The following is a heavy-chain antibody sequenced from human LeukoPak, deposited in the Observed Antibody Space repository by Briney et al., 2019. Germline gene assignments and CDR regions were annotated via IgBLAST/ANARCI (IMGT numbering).Heavy chain of an antibody. Sequence: ASVKVSCKASGYTFTDYYVHWVRQAPGQGLEWMGWINPNSGGTNYAQKFQGRVTMTRDTSISTAYMELSRLRSDDTAVYYCARDGYCSSTSCYAASDNWFDPWGQGTLVTVSS. J-gene: IGHJ5*02. CDR2: INPNSGGT. CDR3: ARDGYCSSTSCYAASDNWFDP. V-gene: IGHV1-2*02. CDR1: GYTFTDYY. D-gene: IGHD2-2*03.